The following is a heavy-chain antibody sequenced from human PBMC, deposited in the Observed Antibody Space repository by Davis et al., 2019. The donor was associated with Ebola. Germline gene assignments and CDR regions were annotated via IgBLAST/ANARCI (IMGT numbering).Heavy chain of an antibody. V-gene: IGHV4-34*01. Sequence: SETLSLTCAVYGGSFSGYYWSWIRQPPGKGLEWIGEINHSGSTNYNPSLKSRVTISVDTSKNQFSLKLSSVTAADTAVYYCARGGKQDDILDYWGQGTLVTVSS. J-gene: IGHJ4*02. D-gene: IGHD3-9*01. CDR2: INHSGST. CDR3: ARGGKQDDILDY. CDR1: GGSFSGYY.